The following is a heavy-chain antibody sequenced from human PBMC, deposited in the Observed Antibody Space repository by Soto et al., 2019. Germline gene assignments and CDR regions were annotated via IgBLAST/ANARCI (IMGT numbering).Heavy chain of an antibody. D-gene: IGHD1-7*01. CDR2: IYRTGST. J-gene: IGHJ4*02. CDR3: ASRDPGTSVDY. Sequence: PSETLSLTCAVSGGSFTSNNWWTWVRQPPGQGLEWIGEIYRTGSTNYNPSLKGRVTISLDKSENQFSLKVTSLTAADTAVYYCASRDPGTSVDYWGQGTLVTVYS. CDR1: GGSFTSNNW. V-gene: IGHV4-4*02.